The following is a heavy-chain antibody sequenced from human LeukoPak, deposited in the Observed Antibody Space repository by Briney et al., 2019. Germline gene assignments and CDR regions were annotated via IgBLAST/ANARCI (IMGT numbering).Heavy chain of an antibody. CDR1: GGSFSGYY. J-gene: IGHJ6*03. CDR3: ARGGSYGYYYYYYMDV. D-gene: IGHD5-18*01. Sequence: PSETLSLTCAVYGGSFSGYYWSWIRQPPGKGLEWIGEINHSGSTNYNPSLKSRVTISVDTSKNQFSLKLSSVTAADTAVYYCARGGSYGYYYYYYMDVWDKGTTVTVSS. CDR2: INHSGST. V-gene: IGHV4-34*01.